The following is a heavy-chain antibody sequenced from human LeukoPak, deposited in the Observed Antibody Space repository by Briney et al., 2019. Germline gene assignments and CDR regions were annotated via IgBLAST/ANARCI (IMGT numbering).Heavy chain of an antibody. Sequence: GGSLRLSCAASGFTFSSYSMNWVRQAPGKGLEWVSSVSSSSSYTYYADSVKGRFTISRDNAKNSLYLQMNSLRAEDTAVYYCARDRADCSGGSCYSGDDAFDIWGQGTMVTVSS. V-gene: IGHV3-21*01. CDR1: GFTFSSYS. J-gene: IGHJ3*02. CDR3: ARDRADCSGGSCYSGDDAFDI. D-gene: IGHD2-15*01. CDR2: VSSSSSYT.